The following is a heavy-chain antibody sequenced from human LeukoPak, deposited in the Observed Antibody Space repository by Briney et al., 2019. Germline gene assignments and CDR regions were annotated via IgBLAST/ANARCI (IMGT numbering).Heavy chain of an antibody. CDR1: GNSFGDYY. CDR2: IYTSGST. D-gene: IGHD5-24*01. Sequence: SETLSLTCTVSGNSFGDYYWSWIRQPAGKGLEWIGRIYTSGSTTYNPSLKSRVTMSVDTSKSQFSLNLMSVTAADTAVYYCARGEMATIEDAFDIWGQGTMVTVSS. J-gene: IGHJ3*02. V-gene: IGHV4-4*07. CDR3: ARGEMATIEDAFDI.